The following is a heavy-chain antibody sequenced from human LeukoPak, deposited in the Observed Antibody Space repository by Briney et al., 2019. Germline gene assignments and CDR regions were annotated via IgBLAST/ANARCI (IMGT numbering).Heavy chain of an antibody. CDR1: GGSFSDYY. Sequence: SETLSLTCAVYGGSFSDYYWSWIRQPPGKGLEWIGEINHSGSTNYNPSLKSRVTISVDTSKNQFSLKLSSVTAADTAVYYCARGPVTTFDFDYWGQGTLVTVSS. V-gene: IGHV4-34*01. CDR2: INHSGST. D-gene: IGHD4-17*01. CDR3: ARGPVTTFDFDY. J-gene: IGHJ4*02.